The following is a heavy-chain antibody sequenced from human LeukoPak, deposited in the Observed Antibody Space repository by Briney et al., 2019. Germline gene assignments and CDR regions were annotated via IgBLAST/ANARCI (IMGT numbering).Heavy chain of an antibody. D-gene: IGHD3-22*01. CDR1: GYTFTSYD. CDR3: ARLRPYYYDSSGYHVGAFDI. J-gene: IGHJ3*02. Sequence: GASVKVSCKASGYTFTSYDINWVRQATGQGLEWMGWMNPNSGNTGYAQKFQGRVTMTRNTSISTAYMELSSLRSEDTAVYYCARLRPYYYDSSGYHVGAFDIWGQGTMVTVSS. V-gene: IGHV1-8*01. CDR2: MNPNSGNT.